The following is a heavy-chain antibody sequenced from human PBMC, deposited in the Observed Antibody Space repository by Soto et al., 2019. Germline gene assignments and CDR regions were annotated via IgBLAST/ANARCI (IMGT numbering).Heavy chain of an antibody. CDR1: GFTFSSYA. V-gene: IGHV3-30-3*01. Sequence: PGGSLRLSCAASGFTFSSYAMHWVRQAPGKGLEWVAVISYDGSNKYYADSVKGRFTISRDNSKNTLYLQMNSLRAEDTAVYYCARAARAAHYGMDVWGQGTTVTVSS. D-gene: IGHD6-6*01. CDR2: ISYDGSNK. J-gene: IGHJ6*02. CDR3: ARAARAAHYGMDV.